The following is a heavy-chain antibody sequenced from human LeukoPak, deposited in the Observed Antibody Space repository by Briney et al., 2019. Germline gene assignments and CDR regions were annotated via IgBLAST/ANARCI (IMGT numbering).Heavy chain of an antibody. V-gene: IGHV4-59*01. CDR3: ARDSNGYYYAGIDY. CDR1: GGSISTYY. Sequence: PSETLSLTCTVSGGSISTYYWSWIRQPPGKGLEWIGYTYYSGSTSYNPSLKSRVTISVDTSKNQFSLKLSSVTAADTAVYYCARDSNGYYYAGIDYWGQGTLVTVSS. D-gene: IGHD3-22*01. CDR2: TYYSGST. J-gene: IGHJ4*02.